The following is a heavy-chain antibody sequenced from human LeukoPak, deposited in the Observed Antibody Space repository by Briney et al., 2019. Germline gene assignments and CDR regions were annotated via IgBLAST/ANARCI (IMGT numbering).Heavy chain of an antibody. J-gene: IGHJ4*02. D-gene: IGHD1-26*01. V-gene: IGHV3-23*01. Sequence: GGSLRLSCAASGFTFSSHGMSWVRQTPGKGLEWVSAISGSGDATYYADSVKGRFTISRDNSKNTLYLQMNSLRAEDTAVYYCAREGPYGGSYYNYWGQGTLVTVSS. CDR2: ISGSGDAT. CDR1: GFTFSSHG. CDR3: AREGPYGGSYYNY.